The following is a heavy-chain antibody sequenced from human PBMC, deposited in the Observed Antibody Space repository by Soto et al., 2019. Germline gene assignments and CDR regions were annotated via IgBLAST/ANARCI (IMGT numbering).Heavy chain of an antibody. CDR1: GFSLSTNGMC. CDR2: VDWDDDK. V-gene: IGHV2-70*01. CDR3: ARTPLTTGWSVDY. D-gene: IGHD6-19*01. J-gene: IGHJ4*02. Sequence: GSGPTVVNPTQTLTLTCTFSGFSLSTNGMCVSWIRQPPGKALEWLALVDWDDDKFYSISLRTRLTISRDTSKNQVVLTMTDMDPVDTATYYCARTPLTTGWSVDYWGQGTLVTVSS.